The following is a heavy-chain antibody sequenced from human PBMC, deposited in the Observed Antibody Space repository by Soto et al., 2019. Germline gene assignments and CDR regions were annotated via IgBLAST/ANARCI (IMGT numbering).Heavy chain of an antibody. CDR2: IWYDGGNK. CDR3: ARGNWNYGYFDY. CDR1: GFTLSTYG. J-gene: IGHJ4*02. V-gene: IGHV3-33*01. D-gene: IGHD1-7*01. Sequence: QVQLVESGGGVVQPGRSLRLSCAASGFTLSTYGMHWVRQAPGQGLEWVAVIWYDGGNKYHEDSVKGRFTISRDNSKNTLYLQRNSLRDEDTAVYYCARGNWNYGYFDYRGQGTLVTVSS.